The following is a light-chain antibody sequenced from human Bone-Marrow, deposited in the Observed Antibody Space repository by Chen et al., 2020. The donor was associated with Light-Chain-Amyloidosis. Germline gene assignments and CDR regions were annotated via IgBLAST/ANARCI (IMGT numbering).Light chain of an antibody. V-gene: IGLV3-25*03. J-gene: IGLJ2*01. CDR1: ALAKQY. CDR2: RDT. CDR3: QSADSSGTYEVI. Sequence: VLTQPPSVSVSPGQTARITCSGDALAKQYAYWFQQKPGQAPVLVIHRDTERPSGISERFSGSSSGTTATLTISGVQAEDEADYHCQSADSSGTYEVIFGGGTKLTVL.